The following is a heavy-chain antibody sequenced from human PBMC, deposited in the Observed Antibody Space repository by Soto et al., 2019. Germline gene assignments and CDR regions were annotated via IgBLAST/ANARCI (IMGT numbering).Heavy chain of an antibody. CDR2: IHYSGNT. V-gene: IGHV4-30-4*01. CDR3: ARGNWFDP. J-gene: IGHJ5*02. CDR1: GGSIGGGDYY. Sequence: ASETLSLTCTVSGGSIGGGDYYWSWIRQPPAKGLEWIGYIHYSGNTYYNPSLKSRLTISVDTSKNQFSLKLSSVTAADTAVYYRARGNWFDPWGQGTLVTVSS.